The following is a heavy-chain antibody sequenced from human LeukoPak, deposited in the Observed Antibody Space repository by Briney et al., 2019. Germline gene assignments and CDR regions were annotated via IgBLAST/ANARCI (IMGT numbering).Heavy chain of an antibody. V-gene: IGHV3-23*01. Sequence: GGSLRLSCAASGFTFSSYGMSWVRQAPGKGLGWVSGISGSGGSTYYADSVKGRFTISRDNSKNTLYLQMNSLRAEDTAVYYCAKDLWDIVVVPAAILDYWGQGTLVTVSS. CDR1: GFTFSSYG. CDR2: ISGSGGST. D-gene: IGHD2-2*01. J-gene: IGHJ4*02. CDR3: AKDLWDIVVVPAAILDY.